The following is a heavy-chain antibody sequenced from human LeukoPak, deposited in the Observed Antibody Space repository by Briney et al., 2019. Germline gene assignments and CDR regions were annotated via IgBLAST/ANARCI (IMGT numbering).Heavy chain of an antibody. Sequence: PGGSLRPSCAASGFTFSRYAMHWVRQAPGKGLEYVSAISSNGGSTYYANSVKGRFTISRDNSKNTLYLQMGSLRAEDMAVYYCARRGSYYGDSMDYWGQGTLVTVSS. CDR1: GFTFSRYA. D-gene: IGHD4-17*01. CDR3: ARRGSYYGDSMDY. CDR2: ISSNGGST. V-gene: IGHV3-64*01. J-gene: IGHJ4*02.